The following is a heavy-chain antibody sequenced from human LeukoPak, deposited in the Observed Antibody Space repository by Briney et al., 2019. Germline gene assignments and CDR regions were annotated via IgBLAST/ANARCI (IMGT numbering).Heavy chain of an antibody. J-gene: IGHJ6*03. CDR3: VRESERQTASDYFYYVGV. D-gene: IGHD6-25*01. CDR2: ISSSSDYI. V-gene: IGHV3-21*01. Sequence: GGSLRLSCVASGFNFLSHSMNWVRQAPGKGLEWVSSISSSSDYIYYADSVKGRFTISRANAQNSLYLQMNSLRAEDTAVYYCVRESERQTASDYFYYVGVWGKGTTVTVSS. CDR1: GFNFLSHS.